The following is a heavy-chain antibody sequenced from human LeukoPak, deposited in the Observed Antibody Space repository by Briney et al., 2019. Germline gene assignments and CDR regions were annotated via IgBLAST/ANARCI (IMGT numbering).Heavy chain of an antibody. V-gene: IGHV3-43*02. Sequence: GGSLRLSCAASGFTFDDYAMHWVRQAQGKGLEWVSLISGDGGSTYYADSVKGRFTISRDNSKNSLYLQMNSLRTEDTALYYCAKDPASYGSTYYYYGMDVWGQGTTVTVSS. CDR3: AKDPASYGSTYYYYGMDV. CDR2: ISGDGGST. CDR1: GFTFDDYA. D-gene: IGHD5-18*01. J-gene: IGHJ6*02.